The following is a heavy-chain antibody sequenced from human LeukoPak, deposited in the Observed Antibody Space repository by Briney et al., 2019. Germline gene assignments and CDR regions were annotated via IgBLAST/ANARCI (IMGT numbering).Heavy chain of an antibody. CDR2: IYYSGST. CDR3: ARDALLYYYDSEGREDAFDI. D-gene: IGHD3-22*01. V-gene: IGHV4-39*07. CDR1: GGSISSSIYY. Sequence: SSETLSLTCTVSGGSISSSIYYWGWIRQPPGKGLEWIGSIYYSGSTYYNPSLKSRVTISVDTSKNQFSLKLSSVTAADTAVYYCARDALLYYYDSEGREDAFDIWGQGTMVTVSS. J-gene: IGHJ3*02.